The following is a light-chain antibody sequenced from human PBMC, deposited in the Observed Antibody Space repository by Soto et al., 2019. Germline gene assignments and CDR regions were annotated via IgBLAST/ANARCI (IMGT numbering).Light chain of an antibody. CDR1: SRDVGGYNY. CDR3: SSYTTSGSLV. CDR2: DVS. V-gene: IGLV2-14*01. Sequence: QSVLTQPASVSGSPGQSITISCTGTSRDVGGYNYVSWYQQHPGKAPKLMIYDVSTRPSGVSNRFSGSKSGNTASLTISGLQAEDEADYYCSSYTTSGSLVFGGGTKLTVL. J-gene: IGLJ2*01.